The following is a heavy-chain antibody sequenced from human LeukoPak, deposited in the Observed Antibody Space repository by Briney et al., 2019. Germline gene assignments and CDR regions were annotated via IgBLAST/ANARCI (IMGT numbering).Heavy chain of an antibody. CDR2: IYPGDSDT. J-gene: IGHJ4*02. D-gene: IGHD6-19*01. CDR3: AMRHSSGWYYDY. V-gene: IGHV5-51*01. CDR1: GYSFTIYW. Sequence: GESLKISCKGSGYSFTIYWIAWVRQMPGKGLEWMGIIYPGDSDTRYSPSFQGQVTISADKSINTAYLQWSSLKASDTAIYYCAMRHSSGWYYDYWGQGTLVTVSS.